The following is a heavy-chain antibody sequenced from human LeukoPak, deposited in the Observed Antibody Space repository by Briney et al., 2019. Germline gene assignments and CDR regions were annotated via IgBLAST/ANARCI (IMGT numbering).Heavy chain of an antibody. CDR1: GGSISSGSYY. J-gene: IGHJ2*01. CDR3: ARGKNYYGSGSWPKLYFDL. Sequence: SETLSLTCTVSGGSISSGSYYWSWIRQPAGKGLEWIGYIYYSGSTYYNPSLKSRVTISVDTSKNQFSLKLSSVTAADTAVYYCARGKNYYGSGSWPKLYFDLWGRGTLVTVSS. D-gene: IGHD3-10*01. V-gene: IGHV4-30-4*08. CDR2: IYYSGST.